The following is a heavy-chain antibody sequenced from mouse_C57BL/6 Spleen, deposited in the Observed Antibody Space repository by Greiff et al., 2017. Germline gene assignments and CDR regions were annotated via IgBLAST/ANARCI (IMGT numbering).Heavy chain of an antibody. Sequence: QVQLQQPGPELVKPGASVTLSCKASGYTFTSYWMHWVKQRPGRGLEWIGRIEPNSGGTMYNEKFKSKATLTVEKPSSTDYMQVSSLTSEDSAGYDCDLTGTYSFDYWGQGTTLTVSS. CDR2: IEPNSGGT. J-gene: IGHJ2*01. V-gene: IGHV1-72*01. CDR1: GYTFTSYW. CDR3: DLTGTYSFDY. D-gene: IGHD4-1*01.